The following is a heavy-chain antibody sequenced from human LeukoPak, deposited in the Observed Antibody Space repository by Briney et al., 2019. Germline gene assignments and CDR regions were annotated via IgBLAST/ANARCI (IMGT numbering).Heavy chain of an antibody. V-gene: IGHV4-61*02. CDR2: IYTSGST. CDR3: ARNWLVLRHGWFDP. D-gene: IGHD6-19*01. Sequence: TSETLSLTCTVSGGSISSGSYYWSWIRQPAGKGLEWIGRIYTSGSTNYNPSLKSRVTMSVDTSKNQFSLKLSSVTAADTAVYYCARNWLVLRHGWFDPWGQGTLVTVSS. J-gene: IGHJ5*02. CDR1: GGSISSGSYY.